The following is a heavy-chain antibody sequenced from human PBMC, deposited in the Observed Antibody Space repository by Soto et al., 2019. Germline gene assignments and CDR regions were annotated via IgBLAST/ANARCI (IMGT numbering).Heavy chain of an antibody. CDR1: GFTFSSYA. V-gene: IGHV3-23*01. Sequence: GGSLRLSCAASGFTFSSYAMTWVRQAPGKGLEWVSLISGSGDSTYYADSVKGRFTISRDNSKNTMYLQMNSLRVEDTAGYYCAKDQGYYDSSGYKVYCAMDVWGQGTTVTVSS. CDR2: ISGSGDST. CDR3: AKDQGYYDSSGYKVYCAMDV. D-gene: IGHD3-22*01. J-gene: IGHJ6*02.